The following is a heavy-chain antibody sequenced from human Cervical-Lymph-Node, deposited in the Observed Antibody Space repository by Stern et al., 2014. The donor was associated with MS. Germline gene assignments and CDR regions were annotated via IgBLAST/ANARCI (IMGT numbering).Heavy chain of an antibody. CDR1: GFTFTSYA. J-gene: IGHJ4*02. CDR3: VRERSSRGFDY. V-gene: IGHV3-30-3*01. CDR2: IAYDVNTK. Sequence: VQLVQSGGGVVQPGRTLRVSCATAGFTFTSYAMNWVRQAPGKGLEWLAVIAYDVNTKYYADSVKGLFTISRDNTKNTLYLQMSSLRAEDTAVYYCVRERSSRGFDYWGQGSLVTVSS. D-gene: IGHD5/OR15-5a*01.